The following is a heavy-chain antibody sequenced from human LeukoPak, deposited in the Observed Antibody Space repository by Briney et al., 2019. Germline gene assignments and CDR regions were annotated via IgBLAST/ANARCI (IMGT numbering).Heavy chain of an antibody. CDR1: GFTFSRYW. D-gene: IGHD3-10*01. Sequence: PGGSLRLSCAASGFTFSRYWMSWVRQAPGKGLERVANIKLDGSEKYYVDSVTGRFTISRDNAKNSLYLQMNSLRAEDTAVYYCARDIRGLGSCFDYWGQGTLVTVSS. CDR3: ARDIRGLGSCFDY. CDR2: IKLDGSEK. J-gene: IGHJ4*02. V-gene: IGHV3-7*01.